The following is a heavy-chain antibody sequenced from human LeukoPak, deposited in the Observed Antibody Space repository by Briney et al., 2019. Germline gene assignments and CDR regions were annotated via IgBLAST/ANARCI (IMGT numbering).Heavy chain of an antibody. CDR1: GYTFTSYG. D-gene: IGHD6-19*01. CDR2: ISAYNGNT. J-gene: IGHJ6*03. V-gene: IGHV1-18*01. Sequence: GASVKVSCKASGYTFTSYGISWVRQAPGQGLEWMGWISAYNGNTNYAQKLQGRVTMTTDTSTSTAYMELRSLRSDDTAVYYCARYVAVAGTGLVNYCCMDVWGKGTTVTVSS. CDR3: ARYVAVAGTGLVNYCCMDV.